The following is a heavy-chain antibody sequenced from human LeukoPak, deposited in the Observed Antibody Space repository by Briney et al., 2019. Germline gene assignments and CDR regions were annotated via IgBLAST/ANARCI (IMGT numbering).Heavy chain of an antibody. J-gene: IGHJ6*02. CDR1: GYTFTSYD. V-gene: IGHV1-8*01. CDR3: ARAGDGYCSSTSCSYYYYGMDV. CDR2: MNPNSGNT. D-gene: IGHD2-2*01. Sequence: ASVKVSCKASGYTFTSYDINWVRQATGQGLEWMGWMNPNSGNTGYAQKFQGRVTMTRNTSISTAYMELSSLRSEDTAVYYCARAGDGYCSSTSCSYYYYGMDVWGQGTTVTVSS.